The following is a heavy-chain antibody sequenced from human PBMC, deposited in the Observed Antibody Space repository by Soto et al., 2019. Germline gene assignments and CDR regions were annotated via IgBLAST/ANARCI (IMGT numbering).Heavy chain of an antibody. V-gene: IGHV4-61*01. J-gene: IGHJ5*02. CDR2: IYYSGST. Sequence: SETLSLTCTVSGGSVSSGSYYWSWIRQPPGKGLEWIGYIYYSGSTNYNPSLKSRVTISVDTSKNQFSLKLSSVTAADTAVYYCARAHYGDYAWFDPWGQGTLVTVSS. CDR3: ARAHYGDYAWFDP. CDR1: GGSVSSGSYY. D-gene: IGHD4-17*01.